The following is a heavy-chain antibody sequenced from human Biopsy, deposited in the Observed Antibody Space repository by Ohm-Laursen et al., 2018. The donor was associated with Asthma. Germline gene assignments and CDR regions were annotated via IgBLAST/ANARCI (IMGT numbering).Heavy chain of an antibody. Sequence: SDTLSLTCTVSGGSMSSSSYSWGWIRQPSGKGLEWIGSISYTGNTDIPSLRSRVTLSVDTSKNNFSRKLTSVTAADTAVFYCARHWNWGSFFDYWGQGMLVTVSS. J-gene: IGHJ4*02. CDR1: GGSMSSSSYS. D-gene: IGHD7-27*01. V-gene: IGHV4-39*01. CDR2: ISYTGNT. CDR3: ARHWNWGSFFDY.